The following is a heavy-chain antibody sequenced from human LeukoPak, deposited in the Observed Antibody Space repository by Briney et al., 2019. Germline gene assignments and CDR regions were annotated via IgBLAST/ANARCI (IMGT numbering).Heavy chain of an antibody. Sequence: PSETLSLTCTVSGYSISSGYYWGWIRQPPGKGLEWVSAISGSGGSTYYADSVKGRFTISRDNSKSTLYLQMSSLRAEDTAVYYCTKRPFSGYFEYWGQGTLVTVSS. J-gene: IGHJ4*02. CDR1: GYSISSGYY. D-gene: IGHD6-25*01. CDR2: ISGSGGST. V-gene: IGHV3-23*01. CDR3: TKRPFSGYFEY.